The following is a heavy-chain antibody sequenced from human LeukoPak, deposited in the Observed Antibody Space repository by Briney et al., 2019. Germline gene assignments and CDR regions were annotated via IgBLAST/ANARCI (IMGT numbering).Heavy chain of an antibody. V-gene: IGHV5-10-1*04. CDR1: GYSFSNYW. CDR2: IDPSYSYT. CDR3: ARQIRNTIFGVVTPIGAFDI. Sequence: GESLKIFWRGSGYSFSNYWISWVRQMPGKGLEWRVRIDPSYSYTNYSLSFQGQVTISADNSISPAYLQWSSLKASDTAMYYCARQIRNTIFGVVTPIGAFDIWGQGTMVTVSS. D-gene: IGHD3-3*01. J-gene: IGHJ3*02.